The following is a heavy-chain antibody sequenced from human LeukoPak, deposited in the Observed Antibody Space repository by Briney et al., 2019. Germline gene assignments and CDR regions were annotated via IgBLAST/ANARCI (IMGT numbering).Heavy chain of an antibody. J-gene: IGHJ2*01. V-gene: IGHV3-74*01. CDR2: INTDGSST. Sequence: GGSLRLSCAASGFTFSSYWMHWVRQAPGKGLVWVSRINTDGSSTTYADSVKGRFTISRDNAKNSLYLQMNSLRAEDTAVYYCARGGGNFHWYFDLWGRGTLVTVSS. CDR3: ARGGGNFHWYFDL. CDR1: GFTFSSYW. D-gene: IGHD4-23*01.